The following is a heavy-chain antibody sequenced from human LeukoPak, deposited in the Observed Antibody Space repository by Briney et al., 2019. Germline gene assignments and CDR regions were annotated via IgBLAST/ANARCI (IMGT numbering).Heavy chain of an antibody. D-gene: IGHD1-26*01. CDR3: ARAYSGSYYYY. CDR1: GYTFTSYG. V-gene: IGHV1-18*01. CDR2: ISAYNGNT. J-gene: IGHJ4*02. Sequence: GASLKVSCKASGYTFTSYGISWVRQPPGQGLEWMGWISAYNGNTDYAQKFQGRVTMTTDTSTSTAYMEVRSLRSDDTAVYYCARAYSGSYYYYWGQGTLVTVSS.